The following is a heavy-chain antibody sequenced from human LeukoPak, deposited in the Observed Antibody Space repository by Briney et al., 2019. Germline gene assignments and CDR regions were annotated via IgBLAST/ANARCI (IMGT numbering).Heavy chain of an antibody. J-gene: IGHJ4*02. CDR2: ISSGT. CDR3: ARDRGGWSLDY. CDR1: GFTFSDYY. V-gene: IGHV3-11*05. D-gene: IGHD6-19*01. Sequence: GGSLRLSCAASGFTFSDYYMSWIRQAPGKGLEWAAYISSGTYYADSVKGRFTISRDNSKNTLYLQMNSLRAEDTAVYYCARDRGGWSLDYWGQGTLVTVSS.